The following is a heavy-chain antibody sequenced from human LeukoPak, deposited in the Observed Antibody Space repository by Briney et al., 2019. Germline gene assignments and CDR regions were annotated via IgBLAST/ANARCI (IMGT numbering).Heavy chain of an antibody. J-gene: IGHJ6*03. CDR2: IIPIFGTA. Sequence: SVKVSCKASGGTFSSYAIIWVRQAPGQGLEWMGGIIPIFGTANYAQKFQVRVTITTDESTSTAYMELSSLRSEDTAVYYCAREQTILGYYMDVWGKGTTVTVSS. CDR3: AREQTILGYYMDV. D-gene: IGHD3-3*01. V-gene: IGHV1-69*05. CDR1: GGTFSSYA.